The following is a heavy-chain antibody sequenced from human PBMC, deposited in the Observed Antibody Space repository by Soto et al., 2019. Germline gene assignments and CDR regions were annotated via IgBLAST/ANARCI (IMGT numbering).Heavy chain of an antibody. J-gene: IGHJ4*02. CDR3: ARENLITMVRGVDY. D-gene: IGHD3-10*01. Sequence: WASVKVSCKASGYTFTAYYMHWVRQAPGQGLEWMGWINPNSGSTNYAQKFQGRVTMTRDTSISTAYMQLSRLTSDDTAVYYCARENLITMVRGVDYWGQGTLVTVSS. V-gene: IGHV1-2*02. CDR1: GYTFTAYY. CDR2: INPNSGST.